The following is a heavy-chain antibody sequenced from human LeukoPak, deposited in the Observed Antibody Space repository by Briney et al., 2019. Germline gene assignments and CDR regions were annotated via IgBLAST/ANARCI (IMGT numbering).Heavy chain of an antibody. CDR3: AREGRLYSSGWYFDY. V-gene: IGHV3-30*07. J-gene: IGHJ4*02. CDR1: GFVFSDYP. D-gene: IGHD6-19*01. Sequence: GGSLRLSCSASGFVFSDYPLHWIRQSPGKGPEWVAVIWYDGSNKYYADSVKGRFTISRDNSKNTLYLQMNSLRAEDTAVYYCAREGRLYSSGWYFDYWGQGTLVTVSS. CDR2: IWYDGSNK.